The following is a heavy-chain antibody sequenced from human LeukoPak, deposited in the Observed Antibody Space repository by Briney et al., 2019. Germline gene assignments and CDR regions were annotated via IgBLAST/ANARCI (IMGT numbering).Heavy chain of an antibody. CDR3: ARDVGGDFWSGFHYFDY. CDR1: GYSFTRFG. CDR2: IIPIFGTA. D-gene: IGHD3-3*01. V-gene: IGHV1-69*13. J-gene: IGHJ4*02. Sequence: ASVKVSCKASGYSFTRFGIAWVRQAPGQGLEWMGGIIPIFGTANYAQKFQGRVTITADESTSTAYMELNSLRSEDTAVYYCARDVGGDFWSGFHYFDYWGQGTLVTVSS.